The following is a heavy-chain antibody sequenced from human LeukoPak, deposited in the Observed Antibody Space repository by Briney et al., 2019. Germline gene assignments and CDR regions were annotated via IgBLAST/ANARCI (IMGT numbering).Heavy chain of an antibody. CDR1: GGSISSGGYS. V-gene: IGHV4-30-2*01. D-gene: IGHD3-16*02. J-gene: IGHJ4*02. CDR2: IYHSGST. CDR3: ARGPYDYVWGSYRPQYYFDY. Sequence: SQTLPLTCAVSGGSISSGGYSWSWIRQPPGKGLEWIGYIYHSGSTYYNPSLKSRVTISVDRSKNQFSLKLSSVTAADTAVYYCARGPYDYVWGSYRPQYYFDYWGQGTLVTVSS.